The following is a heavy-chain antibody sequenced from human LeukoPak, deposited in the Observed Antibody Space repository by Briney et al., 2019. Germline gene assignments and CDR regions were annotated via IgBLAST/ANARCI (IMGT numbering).Heavy chain of an antibody. V-gene: IGHV1-69*05. CDR2: IIPIFGTA. D-gene: IGHD3-10*01. CDR1: GGTFSSYA. Sequence: ASVKVSCKASGGTFSSYAISWVRQAPGQGLEWMGGIIPIFGTANYAQKFQGRVTITTDESTSTAYMELSSLRSEDTAVYYCARDHDLLWFGEFYIWGSYGMDVWGQGTTVTVSS. CDR3: ARDHDLLWFGEFYIWGSYGMDV. J-gene: IGHJ6*02.